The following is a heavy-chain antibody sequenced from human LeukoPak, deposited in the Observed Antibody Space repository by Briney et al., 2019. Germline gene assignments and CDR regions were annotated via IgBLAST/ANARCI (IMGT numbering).Heavy chain of an antibody. D-gene: IGHD2-2*02. V-gene: IGHV5-51*01. Sequence: GESLKISCKGSGYSFTSYWIGWVRQLPGKGLEWMGIIYPGDSDTRYSPSFQGQVTISADKSISTAYLQWSSLKASDTAMYYCASTLYCSSTSCYTAFDIWGQGTMVTVSS. CDR3: ASTLYCSSTSCYTAFDI. J-gene: IGHJ3*02. CDR1: GYSFTSYW. CDR2: IYPGDSDT.